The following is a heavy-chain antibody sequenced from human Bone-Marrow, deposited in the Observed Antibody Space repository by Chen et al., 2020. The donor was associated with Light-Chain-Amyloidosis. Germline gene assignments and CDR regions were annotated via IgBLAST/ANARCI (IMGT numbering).Heavy chain of an antibody. CDR1: GFTFKYAW. J-gene: IGHJ4*02. CDR2: IKGTCDGGAR. CDR3: NTCPEDPGYDAYAFHFRG. V-gene: IGHV3-15*05. Sequence: EVQLVESGGELVKPGGSLRLSCAGAGFTFKYAWLTWVRQSPGKGLEWVGLIKGTCDGGARDYSPPVKGRFIISRDYSNNILFLQMNSLGIEDTGVYYCNTCPEDPGYDAYAFHFRGGGPGTLVTVSS. D-gene: IGHD2-2*03.